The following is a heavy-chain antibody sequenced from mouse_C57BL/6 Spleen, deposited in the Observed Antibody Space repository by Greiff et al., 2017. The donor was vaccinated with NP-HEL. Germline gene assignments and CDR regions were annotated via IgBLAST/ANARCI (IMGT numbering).Heavy chain of an antibody. Sequence: VQLQQSGTELVKPGASVKLSCKASGYTFTSYWMHWVKQRPGQGLEWIGNINPSNGGTNYNEKFKSKATLTVDKSSSTAYMQLSSLTSEDSAVYYCARNDYAYYAMDYWGQGTSVTVSS. V-gene: IGHV1-53*01. CDR1: GYTFTSYW. CDR2: INPSNGGT. D-gene: IGHD2-4*01. CDR3: ARNDYAYYAMDY. J-gene: IGHJ4*01.